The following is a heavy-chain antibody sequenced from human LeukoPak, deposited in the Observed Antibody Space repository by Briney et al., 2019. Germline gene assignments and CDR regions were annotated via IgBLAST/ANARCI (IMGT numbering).Heavy chain of an antibody. D-gene: IGHD3-10*01. J-gene: IGHJ5*02. Sequence: SETLSLTCAVYGGSFSGYYWSWIRQPPGKGLEWIGEINHSGSTNYNPSLKSRVTISVDTSKNQFSLKLSSVTAADTAVYYRARRSLIGSGSYRAFDPWGQGTLVTVSS. CDR1: GGSFSGYY. CDR2: INHSGST. V-gene: IGHV4-34*01. CDR3: ARRSLIGSGSYRAFDP.